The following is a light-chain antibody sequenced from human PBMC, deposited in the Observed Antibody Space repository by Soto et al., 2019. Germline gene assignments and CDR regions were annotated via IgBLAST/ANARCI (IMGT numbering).Light chain of an antibody. J-gene: IGLJ1*01. CDR3: ASYKTSSTYV. CDR2: DVS. CDR1: SSDVGGYSY. Sequence: QSALTQPASVSGSPGQWIAISCTGTSSDVGGYSYVSWYQQQPGKAPKLVISDVSNRPSGVSDRFSGSKSGNTASLTISGLQTEDEADYYCASYKTSSTYVFGTGTKVTVL. V-gene: IGLV2-14*01.